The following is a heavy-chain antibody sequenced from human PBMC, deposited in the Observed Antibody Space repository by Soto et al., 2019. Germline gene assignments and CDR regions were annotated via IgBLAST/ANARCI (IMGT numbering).Heavy chain of an antibody. Sequence: QVQLQESGPGLVKPSGTLSLTCAVSGGSISSSNWWSWVRQPPGKGLEWIGEIYHSGSTNYNPSLKRRLTRAVDKSENQFSLTLSSVTAADTAVYYCASVRGGYYYAMDVWGQGTTVTVSS. D-gene: IGHD3-10*02. V-gene: IGHV4-4*02. CDR3: ASVRGGYYYAMDV. CDR1: GGSISSSNW. CDR2: IYHSGST. J-gene: IGHJ6*02.